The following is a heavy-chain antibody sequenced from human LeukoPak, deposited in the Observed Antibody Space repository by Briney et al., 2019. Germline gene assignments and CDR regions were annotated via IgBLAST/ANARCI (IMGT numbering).Heavy chain of an antibody. J-gene: IGHJ4*02. V-gene: IGHV3-7*01. Sequence: GGSLRLSCAASGFTFSTYWMSWVRQAPGKGLEWVANIRQDGGATFYVDSVKGRFTISRDNAKNSLYLQMNSLRAEDTAVYYCARRRKIYDSSGYYGYYFDYWGQGTLVTVSS. CDR1: GFTFSTYW. CDR3: ARRRKIYDSSGYYGYYFDY. D-gene: IGHD3-22*01. CDR2: IRQDGGAT.